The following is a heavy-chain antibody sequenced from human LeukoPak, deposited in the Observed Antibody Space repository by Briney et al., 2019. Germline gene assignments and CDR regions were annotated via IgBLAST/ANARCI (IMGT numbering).Heavy chain of an antibody. CDR1: GFTFSSYA. V-gene: IGHV3-23*01. D-gene: IGHD2-21*01. J-gene: IGHJ6*02. CDR3: ARADPIFPGDYYYYGMDV. Sequence: PGGSLRLSCAASGFTFSSYAMSWVRQAPGKGLEWVSAISGSGGSTYYADSVKGRFTISRENAKNSLYLQMNSLRAGDTAVYYCARADPIFPGDYYYYGMDVWGQGTTVTVSS. CDR2: ISGSGGST.